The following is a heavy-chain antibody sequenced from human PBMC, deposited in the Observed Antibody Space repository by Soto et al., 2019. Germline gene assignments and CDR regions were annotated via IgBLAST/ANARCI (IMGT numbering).Heavy chain of an antibody. Sequence: PGGSLRLSCVVSGFTFNNYGINWVRRAPGKGLEWVSSVSKSDYTYYSDSVKGRFTISRDNAKNSVSLQMNTLRAEDTAVYYCAREDSIIIPAVSDFWGQGTLVTVSS. CDR3: AREDSIIIPAVSDF. V-gene: IGHV3-21*01. D-gene: IGHD2-2*01. J-gene: IGHJ4*02. CDR2: VSKSDYT. CDR1: GFTFNNYG.